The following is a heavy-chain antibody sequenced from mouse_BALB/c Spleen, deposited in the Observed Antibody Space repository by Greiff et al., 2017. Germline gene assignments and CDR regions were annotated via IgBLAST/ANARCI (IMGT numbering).Heavy chain of an antibody. CDR1: GYTFSSYW. J-gene: IGHJ3*01. CDR3: ARTPVRRDSFAY. D-gene: IGHD2-14*01. Sequence: VMLVESGAELMKPGASVKISCKATGYTFSSYWIEWVKQRPGHGLEWIGEILPGSGSTNYNEKFKGKATFTADTSSNTAYMQLSSLTSEDSAVYYCARTPVRRDSFAYWGQGTLVTVSA. V-gene: IGHV1-9*01. CDR2: ILPGSGST.